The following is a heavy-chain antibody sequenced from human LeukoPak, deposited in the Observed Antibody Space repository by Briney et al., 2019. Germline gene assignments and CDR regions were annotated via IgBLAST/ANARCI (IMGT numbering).Heavy chain of an antibody. CDR3: AKDPWFGELLHDAFDI. Sequence: SGGSLRLSCAASGFTFDDYAMHWVRQAPGKGLEWVSGISWNSGSIGYADSVKGRFTISRDNAKNSLYLQMNSLRAEDTAVYYCAKDPWFGELLHDAFDIWGQGTMVTVSS. V-gene: IGHV3-9*01. CDR2: ISWNSGSI. J-gene: IGHJ3*02. D-gene: IGHD3-10*01. CDR1: GFTFDDYA.